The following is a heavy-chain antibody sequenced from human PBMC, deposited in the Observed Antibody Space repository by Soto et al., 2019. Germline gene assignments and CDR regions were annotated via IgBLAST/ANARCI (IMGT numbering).Heavy chain of an antibody. Sequence: RGESLKISCKGSGYTFTDYWIGWVRQLPGKGLEWMGIIYPGDSDTRYSPSFQGHVTITVDKSTSTAYLQWNTLKASDTAMYYCPRHISNFRYYYSAMDVWGQGTTVTVSS. CDR2: IYPGDSDT. D-gene: IGHD4-4*01. V-gene: IGHV5-51*01. CDR1: GYTFTDYW. CDR3: PRHISNFRYYYSAMDV. J-gene: IGHJ6*02.